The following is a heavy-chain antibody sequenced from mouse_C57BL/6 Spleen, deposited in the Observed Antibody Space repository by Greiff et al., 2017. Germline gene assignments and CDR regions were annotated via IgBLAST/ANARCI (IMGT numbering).Heavy chain of an antibody. CDR2: IYPGSGNT. CDR3: ASPFITTVVAMDY. V-gene: IGHV1-66*01. J-gene: IGHJ4*01. Sequence: VKLVESGPELVKPGASVKISCKASGYSFTSYYIHWVKQRPGQGLEWIGWIYPGSGNTKYNEKFKGKATLTADTSSSTAYMQLSSLTSEDSAVYYCASPFITTVVAMDYWGQGTSVTVSS. CDR1: GYSFTSYY. D-gene: IGHD1-1*01.